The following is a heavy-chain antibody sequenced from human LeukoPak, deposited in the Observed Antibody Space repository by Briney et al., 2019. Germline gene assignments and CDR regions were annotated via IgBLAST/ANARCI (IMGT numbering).Heavy chain of an antibody. CDR2: IIPIFGTA. Sequence: ASVKVSRKASGGTFSSYAISWVRQAPGQGLEWMGGIIPIFGTANYAQKFQGRVTITADKSTSTAYMELSSLRSEDTAVYYCALYGDYNTGDYWGQGTLVTVSS. CDR1: GGTFSSYA. J-gene: IGHJ4*02. D-gene: IGHD4-17*01. CDR3: ALYGDYNTGDY. V-gene: IGHV1-69*06.